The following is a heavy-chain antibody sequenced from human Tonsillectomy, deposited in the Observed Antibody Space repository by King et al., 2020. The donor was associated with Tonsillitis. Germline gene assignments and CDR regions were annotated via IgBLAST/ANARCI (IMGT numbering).Heavy chain of an antibody. V-gene: IGHV1-46*01. J-gene: IGHJ4*02. CDR2: INPSGGST. CDR1: GYTFTSYY. Sequence: VQLVESGAEVKKPGASVKVSCKASGYTFTSYYMHWVRQAPGQGLEWMGIINPSGGSTSYAQKFQGRVTMTRDTSTSTVYMELSSLRYEDTAVYYCARDPYYYDSSGYYAKYYFDYWGQGTLVTVSS. D-gene: IGHD3-22*01. CDR3: ARDPYYYDSSGYYAKYYFDY.